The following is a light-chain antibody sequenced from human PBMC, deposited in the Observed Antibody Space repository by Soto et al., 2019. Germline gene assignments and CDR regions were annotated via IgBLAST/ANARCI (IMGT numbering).Light chain of an antibody. CDR1: QRVSTNF. J-gene: IGKJ1*01. V-gene: IGKV3-20*01. Sequence: EIVLTQSPGTLSLSPGEGATLSCRASQRVSTNFFAWYQQKPGQAPRLLIYGASTRGTGIPDRFSGSGSGTDFTLTISRLEPEDFAVYYCQQYGRTSWTFGQGTKVEIK. CDR3: QQYGRTSWT. CDR2: GAS.